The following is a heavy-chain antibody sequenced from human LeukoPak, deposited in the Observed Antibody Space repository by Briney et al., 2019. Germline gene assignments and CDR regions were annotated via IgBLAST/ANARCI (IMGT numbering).Heavy chain of an antibody. J-gene: IGHJ1*01. V-gene: IGHV4-31*03. CDR3: ARSPYYHDTSGSAEYFQH. CDR2: IYYSGST. CDR1: GGSISSGGYY. D-gene: IGHD3-22*01. Sequence: SETLSLTCTVSGGSISSGGYYWSWLRQHPGKGLEWIGYIYYSGSTYYNPSLKSRVTISVDRPKNQLSLRLTSVTAADTAVYYCARSPYYHDTSGSAEYFQHWGQGTLVTVSS.